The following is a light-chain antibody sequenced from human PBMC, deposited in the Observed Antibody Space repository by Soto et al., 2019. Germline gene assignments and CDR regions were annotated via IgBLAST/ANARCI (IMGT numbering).Light chain of an antibody. CDR1: ESVSSY. V-gene: IGKV1-39*01. Sequence: DIQMTQSPSSLSASVGDRVTITCRAKESVSSYVNWYQQKPGKAPKLLIYAASSLQSGVPARFSGSGSFTNFTLTNSGLQPEDFATYYCQQSYSKWTFGQGTKVEIK. CDR3: QQSYSKWT. J-gene: IGKJ1*01. CDR2: AAS.